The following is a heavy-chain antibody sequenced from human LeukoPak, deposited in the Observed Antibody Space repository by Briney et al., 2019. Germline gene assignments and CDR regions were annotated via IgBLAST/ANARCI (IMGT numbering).Heavy chain of an antibody. Sequence: GGSLRLSCAASGFSAASGFSVSGKYMSWVRQAPGEGLEWVSLIYSGSNTYYADSVKGRFTISRDNSKNTLYLQMNSLRAEDTAVYYCAKGLVDYFDYWGQGTLVTVSS. D-gene: IGHD2-8*02. J-gene: IGHJ4*02. CDR1: GFSVSGKY. V-gene: IGHV3-53*01. CDR3: AKGLVDYFDY. CDR2: IYSGSNT.